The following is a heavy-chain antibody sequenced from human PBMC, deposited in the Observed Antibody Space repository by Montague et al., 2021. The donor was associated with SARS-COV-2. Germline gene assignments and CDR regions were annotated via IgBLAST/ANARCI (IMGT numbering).Heavy chain of an antibody. V-gene: IGHV6-1*01. CDR3: TSGREGNYNVMDV. D-gene: IGHD1-1*01. CDR2: TYYRSKWYN. Sequence: CAISGDSVSSNSATWNWVRQSSSRGLEWLGRTYYRSKWYNDYAVSVGGRVTINPDTSKNQFSLQLNSVTPEDTAIYYCTSGREGNYNVMDVWGQGTTVTVSS. J-gene: IGHJ6*02. CDR1: GDSVSSNSAT.